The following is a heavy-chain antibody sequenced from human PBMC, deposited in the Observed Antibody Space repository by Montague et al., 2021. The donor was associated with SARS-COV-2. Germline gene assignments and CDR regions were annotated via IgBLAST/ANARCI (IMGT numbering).Heavy chain of an antibody. V-gene: IGHV4-31*03. CDR3: ARVPGIYFTAVVIGAFDF. CDR2: VYYSGST. CDR1: GGSISSAEYY. D-gene: IGHD3-22*01. J-gene: IGHJ3*01. Sequence: TLSLTCNVSGGSISSAEYYWSWIRQHPGKGLEWIGYVYYSGSTYFXPSLESRVTISVDTSKNQFSLKLSSVTAADTAVYYCARVPGIYFTAVVIGAFDFWGQGTMVTVSS.